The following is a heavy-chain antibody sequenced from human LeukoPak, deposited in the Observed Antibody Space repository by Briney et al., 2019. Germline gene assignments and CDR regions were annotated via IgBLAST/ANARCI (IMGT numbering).Heavy chain of an antibody. D-gene: IGHD6-19*01. CDR3: ARDPGWVAGSFDY. Sequence: GGSLRLSCAASGFTFSSYSMNWVRQAPGKGLEWVSSISSSSSYIYYADSVKGRFTISRDNAKNSLYLQMNSLRAEDTAVYYCARDPGWVAGSFDYWGQGTLVTVSP. J-gene: IGHJ4*02. V-gene: IGHV3-21*01. CDR2: ISSSSSYI. CDR1: GFTFSSYS.